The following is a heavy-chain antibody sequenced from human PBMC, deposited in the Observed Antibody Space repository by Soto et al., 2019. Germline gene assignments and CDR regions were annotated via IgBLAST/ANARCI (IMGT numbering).Heavy chain of an antibody. CDR2: IRSKANSYAT. CDR3: TIPYYYGSGSYYPNDY. J-gene: IGHJ4*02. CDR1: GFTFSGSA. D-gene: IGHD3-10*01. V-gene: IGHV3-73*01. Sequence: EVQLVESGGGLVQPGGSLKLSCAASGFTFSGSAMHWVRQASGKGLEWVGRIRSKANSYATAYAASVKGRFTISRDDSKNTAYLQMNSLKTEDTAVYYCTIPYYYGSGSYYPNDYWGQGTLVTVSS.